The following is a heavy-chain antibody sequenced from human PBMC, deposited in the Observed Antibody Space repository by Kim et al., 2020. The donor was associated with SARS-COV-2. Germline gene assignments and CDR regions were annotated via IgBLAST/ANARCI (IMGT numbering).Heavy chain of an antibody. J-gene: IGHJ4*02. D-gene: IGHD4-17*01. V-gene: IGHV4-34*01. Sequence: SETLSLTCAVYGGSFSGYYWSWIRQPPGKGLEWIGEINHSGSTNYNPSLKSRVTISVDTSKNQFSLKLSSVTAADTAVYYCARHDYRDYVAHYWGQGTLV. CDR1: GGSFSGYY. CDR3: ARHDYRDYVAHY. CDR2: INHSGST.